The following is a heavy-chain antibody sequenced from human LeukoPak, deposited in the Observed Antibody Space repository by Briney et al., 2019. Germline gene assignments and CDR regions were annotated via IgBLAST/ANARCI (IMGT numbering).Heavy chain of an antibody. CDR2: INSDGNNT. J-gene: IGHJ4*02. CDR1: GFTFSSYW. V-gene: IGHV3-74*01. Sequence: GGSLRLSCAASGFTFSSYWMHWVRQAPGKGPVWVSRINSDGNNTSYADSMKGRFTIYRDNAKNTLYLQMNSLRAEDTAVYYCVSWYRSGVDYWGQGTLVTVSS. D-gene: IGHD6-19*01. CDR3: VSWYRSGVDY.